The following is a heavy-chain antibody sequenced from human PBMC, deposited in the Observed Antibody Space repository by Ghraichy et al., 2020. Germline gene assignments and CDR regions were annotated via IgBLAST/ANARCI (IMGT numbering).Heavy chain of an antibody. CDR1: GGSISSYY. V-gene: IGHV4-59*01. CDR2: IYYSGST. J-gene: IGHJ3*02. D-gene: IGHD1-26*01. CDR3: ARTRRYSGSYYDGPNDAFDI. Sequence: SETLSLTCTVSGGSISSYYWSWIRQPPGKGLEWIGYIYYSGSTNYNPSLKSRVTISVDTSKNQFSLKLSSVTAADTAVYYCARTRRYSGSYYDGPNDAFDIWGQGTMVTVSS.